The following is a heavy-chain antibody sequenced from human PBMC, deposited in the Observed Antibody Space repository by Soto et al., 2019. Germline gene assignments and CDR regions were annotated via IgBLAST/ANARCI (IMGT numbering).Heavy chain of an antibody. CDR1: GFTFSSYA. Sequence: GGSLRLSCAASGFTFSSYAMSWVRQAPGKGLEWVSAISGSSGSTYYADSVKGRFTISRDNSKNTLYLQMNSLRAEDTAVYYCAKLSWTYYYYGMDVWGQGTTVTVSS. V-gene: IGHV3-23*01. J-gene: IGHJ6*02. CDR2: ISGSSGST. CDR3: AKLSWTYYYYGMDV. D-gene: IGHD5-12*01.